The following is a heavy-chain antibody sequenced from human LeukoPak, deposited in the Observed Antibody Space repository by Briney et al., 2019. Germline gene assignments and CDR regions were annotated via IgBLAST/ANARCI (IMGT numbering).Heavy chain of an antibody. V-gene: IGHV3-21*04. CDR3: AKGHSDYGTGFDL. D-gene: IGHD4-17*01. Sequence: PGGSLRLSCAASGFTFSSYDMNWVRQAPGKGLEWVSSISSTSSYIYYADSVKGRFTISRDNPKNTLYLQMNTLRADDTAVYYCAKGHSDYGTGFDLWGQGTLVTVSS. CDR2: ISSTSSYI. J-gene: IGHJ4*02. CDR1: GFTFSSYD.